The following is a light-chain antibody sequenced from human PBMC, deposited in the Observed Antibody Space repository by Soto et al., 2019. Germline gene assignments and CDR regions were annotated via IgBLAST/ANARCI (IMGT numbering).Light chain of an antibody. CDR1: QSISSY. CDR3: QQSYSTPI. CDR2: AAS. V-gene: IGKV1-39*01. Sequence: DIQMTQSLSSLSASVGDRVTITCRASQSISSYLNWYQQKPGKAPKLLIYAASSLQSGVPSRFSGSGSGTDFTLTISSLQPEDFATYYCQQSYSTPIFGGGTKVDIK. J-gene: IGKJ4*01.